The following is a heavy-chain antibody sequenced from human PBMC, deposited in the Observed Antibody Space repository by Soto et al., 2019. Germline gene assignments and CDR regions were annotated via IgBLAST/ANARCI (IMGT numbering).Heavy chain of an antibody. CDR3: ARQGGSHYYFDY. V-gene: IGHV4-59*08. J-gene: IGHJ4*02. Sequence: SETLSLTCTVSGGSISSYYWSWIRQPPGKGLEWIGNVHYSGITNYNPSLKSRVTISVDTSKNQFSLKLRSVTAADTAVYYCARQGGSHYYFDYWGQGTLVTSPQ. CDR1: GGSISSYY. D-gene: IGHD1-26*01. CDR2: VHYSGIT.